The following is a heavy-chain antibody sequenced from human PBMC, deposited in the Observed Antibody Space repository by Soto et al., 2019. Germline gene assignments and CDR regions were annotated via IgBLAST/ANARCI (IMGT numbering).Heavy chain of an antibody. V-gene: IGHV3-30*18. CDR3: ANDLGGDDDFWNLDV. J-gene: IGHJ6*02. CDR2: SSYGGSNK. Sequence: GGSLRLSCVASGFTFSAFGMHWVRQAPGKGLEWVAISSYGGSNKYYGDSVQGRFTISRDNSRDTLYLQMNSLRDEDTAVYYCANDLGGDDDFWNLDVWGQGTTVTVYS. D-gene: IGHD3-3*01. CDR1: GFTFSAFG.